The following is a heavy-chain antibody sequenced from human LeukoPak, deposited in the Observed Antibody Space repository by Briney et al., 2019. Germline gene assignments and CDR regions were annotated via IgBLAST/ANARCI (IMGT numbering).Heavy chain of an antibody. Sequence: PGGSPRLSCTASGFTFGDYAMSWVRQAPGKGLEWVGFIRSKAYGGTTEYAASVKGRFTISRDGSKSIAYLQMNSLKTEDTAVYYCTRVEHDYYYYYMDVWGKGTTVTVSS. J-gene: IGHJ6*03. CDR2: IRSKAYGGTT. V-gene: IGHV3-49*04. D-gene: IGHD1/OR15-1a*01. CDR1: GFTFGDYA. CDR3: TRVEHDYYYYYMDV.